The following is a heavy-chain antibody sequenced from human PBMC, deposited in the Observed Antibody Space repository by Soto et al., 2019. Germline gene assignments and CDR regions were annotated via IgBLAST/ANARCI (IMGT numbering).Heavy chain of an antibody. J-gene: IGHJ5*02. CDR1: GESLSGYS. CDR2: INFRGTT. Sequence: PSETLSLTCDVHGESLSGYSWSWIRQPPGKGLEWIGEINFRGTTNYHPSLKSRVSMSVDTSKNQISLNMSSVTAADTALYFCTKKREASRRLVEWCSDKWFDPWGAGTLVTV. CDR3: TKKREASRRLVEWCSDKWFDP. D-gene: IGHD3-3*01. V-gene: IGHV4-34*01.